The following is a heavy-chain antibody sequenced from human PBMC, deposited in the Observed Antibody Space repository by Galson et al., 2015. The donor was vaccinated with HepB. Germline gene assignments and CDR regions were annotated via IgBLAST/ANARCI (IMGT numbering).Heavy chain of an antibody. Sequence: SLRLSCAASGFTFNSYAMSWVRRAPGKGLEWVSAISGSGGSTYYADSVKGRFTISRDNSKNTLYLQMNSLRAEDTAVYYCAKRYSGSYAYYFDYWGQGTLVTVSS. CDR3: AKRYSGSYAYYFDY. J-gene: IGHJ4*02. CDR2: ISGSGGST. V-gene: IGHV3-23*01. D-gene: IGHD1-26*01. CDR1: GFTFNSYA.